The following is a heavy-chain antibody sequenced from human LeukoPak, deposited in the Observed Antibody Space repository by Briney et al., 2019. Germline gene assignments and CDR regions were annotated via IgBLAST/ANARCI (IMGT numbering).Heavy chain of an antibody. CDR2: ISGSGGST. Sequence: PGGSLRLSCAASGFTFSSYAMSWVRQAPGKGLEWVSAISGSGGSTYYADSVEGRFTISRDNSKNTLYLQMNSLRAEDTAVYYCARSTMVRGVGPPDYWGQGTLVTVSS. J-gene: IGHJ4*02. V-gene: IGHV3-23*01. D-gene: IGHD3-10*01. CDR1: GFTFSSYA. CDR3: ARSTMVRGVGPPDY.